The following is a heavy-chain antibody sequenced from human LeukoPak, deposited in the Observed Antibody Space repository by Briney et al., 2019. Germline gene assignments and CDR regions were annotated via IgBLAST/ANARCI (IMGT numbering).Heavy chain of an antibody. V-gene: IGHV3-21*01. CDR1: GFTFNKYS. J-gene: IGHJ4*02. Sequence: GGSLRLSCAASGFTFNKYSMNWVRQAPGKGLEWVSSISSSSSYIYYADSVKGRFTISRDNAKNSLYLQMNSLRAEDTAVYYCARVGGAARPIDYWGQGTLVTVSS. CDR2: ISSSSSYI. D-gene: IGHD6-6*01. CDR3: ARVGGAARPIDY.